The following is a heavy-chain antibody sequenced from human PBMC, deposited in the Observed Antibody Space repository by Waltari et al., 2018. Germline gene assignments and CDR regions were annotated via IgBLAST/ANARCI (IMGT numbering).Heavy chain of an antibody. CDR2: IIPMSGIP. Sequence: VQLVQSGGEVKTPGSSVKVSCKASGGSFGGYGISWVRQAPGQGLEWMGVIIPMSGIPDFSQKFQDRLTITADESTNTAYMELSSLTSEDTAIYYCARHELGISQYYYNMYVWGQGTTVTITS. V-gene: IGHV1-69*12. CDR3: ARHELGISQYYYNMYV. CDR1: GGSFGGYG. D-gene: IGHD7-27*01. J-gene: IGHJ6*03.